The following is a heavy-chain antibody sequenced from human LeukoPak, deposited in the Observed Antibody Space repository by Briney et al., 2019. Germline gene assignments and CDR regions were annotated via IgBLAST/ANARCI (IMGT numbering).Heavy chain of an antibody. D-gene: IGHD3-22*01. CDR1: GYSISSGYY. CDR2: IYHSGRT. Sequence: TPSETLSLTCTVSGYSISSGYYWGWIRQPPGKGLEWIGSIYHSGRTFYNPSLKSRVTISVDTSKNQFSLKLSSVTAADTAVYYCAKGSRITMIVVVYAFDIWGQGTMVTVSS. J-gene: IGHJ3*02. CDR3: AKGSRITMIVVVYAFDI. V-gene: IGHV4-38-2*02.